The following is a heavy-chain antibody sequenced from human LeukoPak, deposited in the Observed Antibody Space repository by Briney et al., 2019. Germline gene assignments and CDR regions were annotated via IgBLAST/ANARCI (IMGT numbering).Heavy chain of an antibody. CDR1: GFTFSSFA. J-gene: IGHJ4*02. CDR2: ISGSGGAS. CDR3: AKNYGSGTYYNYFDS. Sequence: PGGSLRLSCAASGFTFSSFAMSWVRRAPGKGLEWVSSISGSGGASYYADSVKGRFTISRDNSESTLYLRINSLRAEDTAVFYCAKNYGSGTYYNYFDSWGQGTLVTVSS. V-gene: IGHV3-23*01. D-gene: IGHD3-10*01.